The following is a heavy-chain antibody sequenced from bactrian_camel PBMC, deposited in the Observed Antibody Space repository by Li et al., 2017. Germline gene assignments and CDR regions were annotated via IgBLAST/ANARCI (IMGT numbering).Heavy chain of an antibody. V-gene: IGHV3-2*01. CDR3: AADEWWFCEYNY. D-gene: IGHD2*01. CDR1: VFTFSTYY. Sequence: HVQLVESGGGLVQPGGSLRLSCAASVFTFSTYYMSWVRQAPGKGLEWVSSIYPGGGITYISDSVKGRFTISKDNAENTLYLQMSSLKPEDTAAYYCAADEWWFCEYNYWGQGTQVTVS. J-gene: IGHJ4*01. CDR2: IYPGGGIT.